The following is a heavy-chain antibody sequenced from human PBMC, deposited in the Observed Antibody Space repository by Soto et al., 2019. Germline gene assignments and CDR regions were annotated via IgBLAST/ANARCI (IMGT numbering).Heavy chain of an antibody. V-gene: IGHV3-21*01. J-gene: IGHJ4*02. Sequence: EVQLVESGGGLVKPGGSLRLSYAASGFTFSSYSMNWVRQAPGKGLEWVSSISSSSYIYYADSVKGRFTISRDNAKNSLYLQMNSLRAEDTAVYYCARDLPGYSYGYGLRYWGQGTLFTVSS. CDR3: ARDLPGYSYGYGLRY. D-gene: IGHD5-18*01. CDR1: GFTFSSYS. CDR2: ISSSSYI.